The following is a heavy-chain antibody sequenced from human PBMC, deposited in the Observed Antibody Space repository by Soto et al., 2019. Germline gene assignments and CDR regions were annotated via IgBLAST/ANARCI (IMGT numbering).Heavy chain of an antibody. D-gene: IGHD5-12*01. V-gene: IGHV1-69-2*01. CDR1: GYTFSAHD. Sequence: EVHLVQSGSEVKKPGATVKISCKVSGYTFSAHDIHWLHQAPGKGLEWVGLIDPEDGETIYSERFQARVTLTADTSIDTADLDLRSLRSEATAVYFCASDLRCNMAPAYWGQGTLVTVSS. J-gene: IGHJ4*02. CDR3: ASDLRCNMAPAY. CDR2: IDPEDGET.